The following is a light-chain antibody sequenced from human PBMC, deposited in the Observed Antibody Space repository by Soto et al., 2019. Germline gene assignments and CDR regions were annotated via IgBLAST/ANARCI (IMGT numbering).Light chain of an antibody. CDR1: QSVSSSF. J-gene: IGKJ1*01. CDR3: QQYGSLSWT. CDR2: GAS. V-gene: IGKV3-20*01. Sequence: EIVLTQSPGTLSLSPGERATLSCRASQSVSSSFFGWYQQKTGQPPRLVIFGASNRALGIPDRFSGRASGTEFTLTISSLEPEDFAIYYCQQYGSLSWTFGQGTKVDIK.